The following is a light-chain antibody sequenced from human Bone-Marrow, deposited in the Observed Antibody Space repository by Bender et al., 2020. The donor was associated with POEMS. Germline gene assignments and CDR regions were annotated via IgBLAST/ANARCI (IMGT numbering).Light chain of an antibody. CDR3: QAWDTSSVI. Sequence: SYEVTQPPSVPVSPGQTASITCSGDDLGDKYVAWYQQKPGQSPVLVIYQDTKRPSGIPERFSGSNCGNTATLTISGTQAMDEAHYYCQAWDTSSVIFGGGTKLTVL. V-gene: IGLV3-1*01. CDR1: DLGDKY. CDR2: QDT. J-gene: IGLJ2*01.